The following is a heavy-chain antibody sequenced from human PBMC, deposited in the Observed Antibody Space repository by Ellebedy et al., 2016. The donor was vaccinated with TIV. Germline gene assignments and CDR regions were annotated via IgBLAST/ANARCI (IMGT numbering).Heavy chain of an antibody. V-gene: IGHV5-51*01. CDR2: IYPSDSDT. J-gene: IGHJ2*01. CDR1: GYTFTSYW. D-gene: IGHD2-21*02. CDR3: AGHPLGGDPWYFDL. Sequence: GGSLRLSXTGSGYTFTSYWIGWVRQMPGKGLEWMGIIYPSDSDTRYSPSFQGQVTISADKSISTAYLQWSSLKASDTAMYYCAGHPLGGDPWYFDLWGRGTLVTVSS.